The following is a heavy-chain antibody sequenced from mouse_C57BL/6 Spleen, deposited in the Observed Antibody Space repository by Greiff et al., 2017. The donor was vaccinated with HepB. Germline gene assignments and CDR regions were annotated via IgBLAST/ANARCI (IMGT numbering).Heavy chain of an antibody. D-gene: IGHD1-1*01. CDR3: ARTGLLIDYSSSFDY. CDR1: GYAFSSYW. CDR2: IYPGDGDT. J-gene: IGHJ2*01. V-gene: IGHV1-80*01. Sequence: VKLQESGAELVKPGASVKISCKASGYAFSSYWMNWVKQRPGKGLEWIGQIYPGDGDTNYNGKFKGKATLTADKSSSTAYMQLSSLTSEDSAVYFCARTGLLIDYSSSFDYWGQGTTLTVSS.